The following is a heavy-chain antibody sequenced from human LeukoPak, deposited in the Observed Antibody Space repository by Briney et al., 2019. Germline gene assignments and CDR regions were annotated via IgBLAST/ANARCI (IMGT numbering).Heavy chain of an antibody. V-gene: IGHV1-46*01. J-gene: IGHJ5*02. CDR3: ARDASPTVTTTYNWFDP. D-gene: IGHD4-17*01. CDR1: GYTFTSYY. CDR2: INPSGGST. Sequence: ASVKVSCKASGYTFTSYYMHWVRQAPGQGLEWMGIINPSGGSTSYAQKFQGRVTMTRDTSTSTVYMELSSLRSEDTAVYYCARDASPTVTTTYNWFDPWGQGTLVTVSS.